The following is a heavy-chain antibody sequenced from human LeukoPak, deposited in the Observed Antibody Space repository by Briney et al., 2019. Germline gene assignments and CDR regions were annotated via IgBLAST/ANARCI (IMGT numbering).Heavy chain of an antibody. CDR3: ARMNIAVAGSAFDI. CDR1: GFTFSSYE. CDR2: ISGSGGST. Sequence: QSGGSLRLSCAVSGFTFSSYEMNWVRQAPGKGLEWVSAISGSGGSTYYADSVKGRFTISRDNSKNTLYLQMNSLRAEDTAVYYCARMNIAVAGSAFDIWGQGTMVTVSS. J-gene: IGHJ3*02. D-gene: IGHD6-19*01. V-gene: IGHV3-23*01.